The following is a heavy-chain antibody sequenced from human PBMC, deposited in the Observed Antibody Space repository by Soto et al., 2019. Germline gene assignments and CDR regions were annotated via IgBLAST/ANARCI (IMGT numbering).Heavy chain of an antibody. CDR2: IKQDGSEK. J-gene: IGHJ4*02. CDR1: GFTFSKYW. V-gene: IGHV3-7*05. CDR3: ARAEEDYGDVDYFDY. D-gene: IGHD4-17*01. Sequence: EVQLVESGGGLVQPGGSLRLSCAASGFTFSKYWMSWVRQAPGKGLEWVANIKQDGSEKYYVDSVKGRFTISRDNAKISLYLQMNSLRAEDTAVYYCARAEEDYGDVDYFDYWGQGTLVTVSS.